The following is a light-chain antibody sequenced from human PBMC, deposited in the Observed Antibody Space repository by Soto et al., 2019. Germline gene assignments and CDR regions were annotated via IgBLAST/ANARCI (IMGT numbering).Light chain of an antibody. V-gene: IGLV2-14*03. CDR3: HSYTSSSTYV. CDR1: SSDVGGFNY. Sequence: QSVLTQPASVSGSPGQSITISCTGTSSDVGGFNYVSWYQQHPGKAPKLMIYDVTNRPSGVSYRFSGSKSGNTASLTISGLQAEDEADYYCHSYTSSSTYVFGTGTNVTVL. J-gene: IGLJ1*01. CDR2: DVT.